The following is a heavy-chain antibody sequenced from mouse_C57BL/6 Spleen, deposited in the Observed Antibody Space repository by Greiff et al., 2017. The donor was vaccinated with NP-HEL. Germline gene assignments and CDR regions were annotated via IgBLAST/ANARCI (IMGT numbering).Heavy chain of an antibody. CDR2: ILPGSGST. J-gene: IGHJ3*01. V-gene: IGHV1-9*01. D-gene: IGHD1-1*01. CDR1: GYTFTGYW. CDR3: ARNYGCSYRFAY. Sequence: VQLQQSGAELMKPGASVKLSCKATGYTFTGYWIEWVKQRPGHGLEWIGEILPGSGSTNYNEKFKGKATFTADTSSNTAYMQLSSLTTEDSAIYYCARNYGCSYRFAYWGQGTLVTVSA.